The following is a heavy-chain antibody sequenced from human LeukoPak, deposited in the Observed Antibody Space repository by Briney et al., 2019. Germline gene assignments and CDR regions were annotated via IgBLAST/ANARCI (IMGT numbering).Heavy chain of an antibody. V-gene: IGHV3-23*01. Sequence: GGSLRLSCVACGFTFSDYGMSWVRQAPGKGLEWLSTINGRGDNTFYADSVRGRLTISRDNSKNTLYLHLSSLRAEGTAVYYCAKDLPDIPTADDYHFDHWGQGTLVTVSS. CDR2: INGRGDNT. D-gene: IGHD5-12*01. CDR1: GFTFSDYG. CDR3: AKDLPDIPTADDYHFDH. J-gene: IGHJ4*02.